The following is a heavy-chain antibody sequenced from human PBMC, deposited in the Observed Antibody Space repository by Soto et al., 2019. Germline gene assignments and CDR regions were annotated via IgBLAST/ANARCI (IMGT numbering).Heavy chain of an antibody. V-gene: IGHV4-31*03. CDR3: ARYVPPDFDY. Sequence: QVQLQESGPELVKPSQALSLTCTVSGDSISSGDPYWSWIRQHPGKGLEWIGYIYYSGSTYYNPSLKSRVTISLDTSKNQFSLNLTSVTAADPAVYYCARYVPPDFDYWGQGTLVTVSS. CDR2: IYYSGST. D-gene: IGHD2-2*01. CDR1: GDSISSGDPY. J-gene: IGHJ4*02.